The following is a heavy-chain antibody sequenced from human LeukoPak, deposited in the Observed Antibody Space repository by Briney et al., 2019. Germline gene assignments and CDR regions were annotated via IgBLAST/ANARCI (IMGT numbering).Heavy chain of an antibody. CDR2: INHSGST. Sequence: SETLSLTCAVYGGSFSGYYWSWIRQPSGKGLEWIGEINHSGSTNYNPSLKSRATISVDTSKNQFSLKLSSVTAADTAVYYCARGGQWLGVGPNWYFDLWGRGTPVTVSS. V-gene: IGHV4-34*01. J-gene: IGHJ2*01. CDR1: GGSFSGYY. CDR3: ARGGQWLGVGPNWYFDL. D-gene: IGHD6-19*01.